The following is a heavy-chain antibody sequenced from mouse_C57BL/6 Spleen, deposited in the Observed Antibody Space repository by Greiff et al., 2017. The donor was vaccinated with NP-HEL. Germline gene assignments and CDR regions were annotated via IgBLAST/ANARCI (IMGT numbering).Heavy chain of an antibody. CDR2: ISDGGSYT. D-gene: IGHD4-1*01. Sequence: EVMLVESGGGLVKPGGSLKLSCAASGFTFSSYAMSWVRQTPEKRLAWVATISDGGSYTYYPDNVKGRFTISRDNAKNNLYLQMSHLKSEDTAMYYCASNWDGWYFDVWGTWTTVTVSS. J-gene: IGHJ1*03. CDR3: ASNWDGWYFDV. V-gene: IGHV5-4*03. CDR1: GFTFSSYA.